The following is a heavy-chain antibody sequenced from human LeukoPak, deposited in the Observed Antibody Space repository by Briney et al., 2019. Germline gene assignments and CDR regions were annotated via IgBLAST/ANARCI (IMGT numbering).Heavy chain of an antibody. D-gene: IGHD5-12*01. V-gene: IGHV4-59*01. CDR1: GGSISSYY. CDR2: IYYSGST. CDR3: AGSGYDFYY. J-gene: IGHJ4*02. Sequence: SETLSLTCTVSGGSISSYYWSWIRQPPGKGLEWIGYIYYSGSTNYNPSLKSRVTISVDTSKDQFSLKLSSVTAADTAVYYCAGSGYDFYYWGQGTLVTVSS.